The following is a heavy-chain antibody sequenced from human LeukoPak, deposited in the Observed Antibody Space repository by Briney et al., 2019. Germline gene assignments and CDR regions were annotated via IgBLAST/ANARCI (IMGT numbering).Heavy chain of an antibody. J-gene: IGHJ4*02. CDR2: IKQDGSEK. D-gene: IGHD4-23*01. CDR3: AKSPVTAFYFDY. CDR1: GFTFSSYW. V-gene: IGHV3-7*03. Sequence: PGGSLRLSFAASGFTFSSYWMSWVRQAPGKGLEWVANIKQDGSEKYYVDSVKGRFTISRDNAKNSLYLQMNSLRAEDTAVYYCAKSPVTAFYFDYWGQGTLVTVSS.